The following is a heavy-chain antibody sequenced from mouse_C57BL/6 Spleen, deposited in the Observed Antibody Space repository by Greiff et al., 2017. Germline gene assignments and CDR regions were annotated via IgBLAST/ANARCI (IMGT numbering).Heavy chain of an antibody. Sequence: QVHVKQPGTELVKPGASVKLSCKASGYTFTSYWMHWVKQRPGQGLEWIGNINPSNGGTNYNEKFKSKATLTVDKSSSTAYMQLSSLTSEDYAVYYCARRGDPYGGFAYWGQGTLVTVAA. CDR1: GYTFTSYW. V-gene: IGHV1-53*01. J-gene: IGHJ3*01. D-gene: IGHD1-1*01. CDR3: ARRGDPYGGFAY. CDR2: INPSNGGT.